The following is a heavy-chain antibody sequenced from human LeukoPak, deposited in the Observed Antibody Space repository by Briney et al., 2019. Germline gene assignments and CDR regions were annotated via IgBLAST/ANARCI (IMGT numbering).Heavy chain of an antibody. CDR2: INGDGSIP. J-gene: IGHJ4*02. CDR3: ATDPDSSGYYYPIFDY. D-gene: IGHD3-22*01. V-gene: IGHV3-74*01. Sequence: PGGSLRLSCAASGFTFSSDWMHWVLQAPEKGLVWVSRINGDGSIPYYADSVKGRFTISRDNAKNTLYLQMNSLRAEDTAVYYCATDPDSSGYYYPIFDYWGQGTLVTVSS. CDR1: GFTFSSDW.